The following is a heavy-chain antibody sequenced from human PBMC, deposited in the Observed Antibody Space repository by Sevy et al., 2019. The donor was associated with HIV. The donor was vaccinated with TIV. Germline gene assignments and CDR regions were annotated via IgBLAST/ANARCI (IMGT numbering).Heavy chain of an antibody. CDR3: AKDGYCSSTSCYLAR. V-gene: IGHV3-23*01. J-gene: IGHJ4*02. CDR2: ISGSGGNT. CDR1: GFTFTSYA. D-gene: IGHD2-2*01. Sequence: GGSLRLSCEASGFTFTSYAMSWVRQAPGKGLEWVSAISGSGGNTYYADSVKGRFTSSRDNSKNTLYLQMNSLRAEDTAVYYCAKDGYCSSTSCYLARWGQGTLVTVSS.